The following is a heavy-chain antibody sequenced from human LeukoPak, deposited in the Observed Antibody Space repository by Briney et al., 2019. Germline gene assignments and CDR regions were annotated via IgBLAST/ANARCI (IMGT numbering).Heavy chain of an antibody. D-gene: IGHD6-19*01. Sequence: PGGSLRLSCAASGFTFSSYGMHWVRQAPGKGLEWVAFIRYDGSNKYYADSVKGRFTISRDNSKNTLYLQMNSLRAEDTAVYYCAKDMTWYSSGWPTTPEYYFDYWGQGTLVTVSS. J-gene: IGHJ4*02. CDR3: AKDMTWYSSGWPTTPEYYFDY. CDR1: GFTFSSYG. V-gene: IGHV3-30*02. CDR2: IRYDGSNK.